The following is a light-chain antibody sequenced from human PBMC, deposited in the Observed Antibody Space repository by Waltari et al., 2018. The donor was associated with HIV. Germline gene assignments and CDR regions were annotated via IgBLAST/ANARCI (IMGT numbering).Light chain of an antibody. CDR1: QTINNNF. V-gene: IGKV3-20*01. CDR3: QHYGGSPLYT. Sequence: EIVLTQSPGTLSLSPGETATLSCRASQTINNNFFAWYQQSSGQAPRLLIYGVSSRATCIPDRFRASGSGTDFTLTISRLEPEDFAVYYCQHYGGSPLYTFGQGTKLEIK. J-gene: IGKJ2*01. CDR2: GVS.